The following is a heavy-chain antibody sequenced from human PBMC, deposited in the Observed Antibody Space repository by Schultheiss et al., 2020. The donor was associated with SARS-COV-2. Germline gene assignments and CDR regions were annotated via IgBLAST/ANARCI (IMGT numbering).Heavy chain of an antibody. Sequence: SETLSLTCTVSGGSLTSHYWTWIRQSPGKGLEWIGYIYYSGSTNYNPSLKSRVTISVDTSKNQFSLKLSSVTAADTAVYYCARVSTYYDYIWGSYRSLYFDYWGQGTLVTVSS. V-gene: IGHV4-59*11. CDR3: ARVSTYYDYIWGSYRSLYFDY. CDR1: GGSLTSHY. J-gene: IGHJ4*02. CDR2: IYYSGST. D-gene: IGHD3-16*02.